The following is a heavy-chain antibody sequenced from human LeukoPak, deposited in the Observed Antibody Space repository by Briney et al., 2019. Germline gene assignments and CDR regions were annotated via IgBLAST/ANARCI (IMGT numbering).Heavy chain of an antibody. Sequence: GGSVRLFCAASGFTFSTYAMSWVRQAPGKGLGWVSVISGSGGSIYYADSVKGRFTISRDNSKNTLYLQMNTLRAGDTAVYYCAKDAPMRPFGPWGQGTLVTVSS. V-gene: IGHV3-23*01. CDR2: ISGSGGSI. CDR3: AKDAPMRPFGP. D-gene: IGHD6-25*01. J-gene: IGHJ5*02. CDR1: GFTFSTYA.